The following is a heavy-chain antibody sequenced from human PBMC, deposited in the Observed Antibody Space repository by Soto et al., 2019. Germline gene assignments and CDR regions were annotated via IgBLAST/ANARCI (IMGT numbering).Heavy chain of an antibody. V-gene: IGHV1-46*01. D-gene: IGHD1-26*01. CDR3: ATGGEVGPGGDF. Sequence: QVQLVQSGAEVKEPGASVKISCTTSGYRFSGYYMHWVRQAPGQGLEWMGIINLGGGGTNYPQRFGGRVTRSGDTSTTTAFRRRASGREGDRAAYGCATGGEVGPGGDFWCQRTLVALPS. CDR2: INLGGGGT. J-gene: IGHJ4*02. CDR1: GYRFSGYY.